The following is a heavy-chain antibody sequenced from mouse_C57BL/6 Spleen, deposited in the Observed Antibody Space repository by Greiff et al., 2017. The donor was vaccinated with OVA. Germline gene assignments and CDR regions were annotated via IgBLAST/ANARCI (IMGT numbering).Heavy chain of an antibody. CDR3: ARHGTVVARYAMDY. CDR2: ISGGGGNT. Sequence: DVKLVESGGGLVKPGGSLKLSCAASGFTFSSYTMSWVRQTPEKRLEWVATISGGGGNTYYPDSVKGRFTISRDNAKNTLYLQMSSLRSEDTALYYCARHGTVVARYAMDYWGQGTSVTVSS. J-gene: IGHJ4*01. V-gene: IGHV5-9*01. CDR1: GFTFSSYT. D-gene: IGHD1-1*01.